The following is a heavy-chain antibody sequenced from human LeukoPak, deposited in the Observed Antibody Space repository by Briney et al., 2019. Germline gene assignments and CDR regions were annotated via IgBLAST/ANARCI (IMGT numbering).Heavy chain of an antibody. CDR1: GGTFSSYA. Sequence: SVKVSCKASGGTFSSYAISWVRQAPGQGLEWMGRIIPIFGIANYAQKFQGRVTITADKSTSTAYMELSSLRSEDTAVYYCARLLVDTANKFAEHYFDYWGQGTLATVSS. CDR2: IIPIFGIA. D-gene: IGHD5-18*01. CDR3: ARLLVDTANKFAEHYFDY. V-gene: IGHV1-69*04. J-gene: IGHJ4*02.